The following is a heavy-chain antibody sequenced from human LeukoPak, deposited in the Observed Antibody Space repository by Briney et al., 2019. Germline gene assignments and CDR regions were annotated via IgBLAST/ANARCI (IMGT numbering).Heavy chain of an antibody. D-gene: IGHD3-3*01. Sequence: SGGSLRLSCAASGFTFSSYEMNWVRQAPGKGLEWVSYISSSGSTIYYADSVKGRFTISRDNSKNTLYLQMGSLRAKDMAVYYCARPLRGVVYDAFDIWGQGTMVTVSS. V-gene: IGHV3-48*03. J-gene: IGHJ3*02. CDR3: ARPLRGVVYDAFDI. CDR2: ISSSGSTI. CDR1: GFTFSSYE.